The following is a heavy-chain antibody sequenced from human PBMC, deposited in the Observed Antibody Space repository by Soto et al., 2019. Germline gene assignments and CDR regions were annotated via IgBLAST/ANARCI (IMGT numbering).Heavy chain of an antibody. V-gene: IGHV1-46*01. J-gene: IGHJ4*02. CDR1: GYTFTSYY. CDR3: ATTVDYCDSSGYYSETFYFDY. CDR2: INPSGGST. D-gene: IGHD3-22*01. Sequence: ASVKVSCKASGYTFTSYYMHWVRQAPGQGLEWMGIINPSGGSTSYAQKLQGRVTMTTDTSTSTAYMELRSLRSDDTAVHYRATTVDYCDSSGYYSETFYFDYWGQGTLVTVSS.